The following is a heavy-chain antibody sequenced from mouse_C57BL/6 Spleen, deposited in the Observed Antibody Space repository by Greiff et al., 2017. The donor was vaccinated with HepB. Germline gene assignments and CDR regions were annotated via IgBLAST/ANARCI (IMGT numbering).Heavy chain of an antibody. CDR3: ARRAQAYYYAMDY. CDR2: IDPSDSYT. CDR1: GYTFTSYW. D-gene: IGHD3-2*02. V-gene: IGHV1-50*01. Sequence: VQLQQSGAELVKPGASVKLSCKASGYTFTSYWMQWVKQRPGQGLEWIGEIDPSDSYTNYNQKFKGKATLTVDTSSSTAYMQLSSLTSEDSAVYYCARRAQAYYYAMDYWGQGTSVTVSS. J-gene: IGHJ4*01.